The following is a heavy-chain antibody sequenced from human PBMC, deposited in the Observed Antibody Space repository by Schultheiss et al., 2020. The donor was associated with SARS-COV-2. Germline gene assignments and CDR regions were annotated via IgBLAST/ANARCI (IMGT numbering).Heavy chain of an antibody. D-gene: IGHD4-17*01. J-gene: IGHJ4*02. CDR2: ISYDGSNK. CDR3: AKDDLGYGDYDFDY. CDR1: GFTFSSYG. V-gene: IGHV3-30*18. Sequence: GGSLRLSCAASGFTFSSYGMHWVRQAPGKGLEWVAVISYDGSNKYYADSVKGRFTISRDNSKNTLYLQMNSLRAEDTAVYYCAKDDLGYGDYDFDYWGQGTLVTVSS.